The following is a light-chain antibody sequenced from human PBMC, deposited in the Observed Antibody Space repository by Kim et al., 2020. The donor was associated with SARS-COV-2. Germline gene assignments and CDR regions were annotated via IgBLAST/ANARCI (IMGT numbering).Light chain of an antibody. V-gene: IGLV2-14*04. CDR2: DVN. CDR3: ASFTSSTTWV. Sequence: GQSTPTACTGTSSAVGDYIHVSWYQQHPGDAPKLIIYDVNKRPSGASDRFSGSKSANTASLTISGLQAEDEAEYYCASFTSSTTWVFGGGTKLTVL. J-gene: IGLJ3*02. CDR1: SSAVGDYIH.